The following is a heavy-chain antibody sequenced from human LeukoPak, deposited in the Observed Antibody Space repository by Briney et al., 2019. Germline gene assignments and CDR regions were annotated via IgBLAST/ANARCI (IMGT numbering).Heavy chain of an antibody. CDR2: INHSGST. CDR3: ARVERDIVVVVAATWAFDI. CDR1: GGSFSGYY. D-gene: IGHD2-15*01. Sequence: SETLSLTCAVYGGSFSGYYWSWIRQPPGKGLEWIGEINHSGSTNYNPSLKSRVTISVDTSKNQFSLKLSSVTAADTAVYYCARVERDIVVVVAATWAFDIWGQGTMVTVSS. V-gene: IGHV4-34*01. J-gene: IGHJ3*02.